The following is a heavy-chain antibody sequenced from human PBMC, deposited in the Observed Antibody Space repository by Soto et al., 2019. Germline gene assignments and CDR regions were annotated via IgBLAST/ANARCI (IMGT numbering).Heavy chain of an antibody. J-gene: IGHJ6*03. CDR1: GYSFTNYG. Sequence: QDPLLQSGAEVKKPGASVTVSCKASGYSFTNYGITWVRQAPGQGLEWMGWISACNGNTHYAQKLQGRVTMTTDESTSTAFLEQRRVRSDETAGYYCARDRGVSPPVAGNTHYYYYMDVWGKGTTVTVSS. V-gene: IGHV1-18*01. CDR3: ARDRGVSPPVAGNTHYYYYMDV. D-gene: IGHD6-19*01. CDR2: ISACNGNT.